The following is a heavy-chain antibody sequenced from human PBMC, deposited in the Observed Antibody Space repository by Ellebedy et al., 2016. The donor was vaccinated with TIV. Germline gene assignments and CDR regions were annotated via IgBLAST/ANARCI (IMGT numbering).Heavy chain of an antibody. J-gene: IGHJ3*01. CDR2: IQSDGLRT. V-gene: IGHV3-30*02. CDR1: GFTFSSYA. Sequence: GGSLRLSCAASGFTFSSYAMSWVRQAPGKGLEWVAVIQSDGLRTLYADSVKGRFIISRDTSENTVSLRMLDLRPEDTAVYYCAKEVPSGVNAYDLWGQGTMVSV. CDR3: AKEVPSGVNAYDL. D-gene: IGHD3-16*01.